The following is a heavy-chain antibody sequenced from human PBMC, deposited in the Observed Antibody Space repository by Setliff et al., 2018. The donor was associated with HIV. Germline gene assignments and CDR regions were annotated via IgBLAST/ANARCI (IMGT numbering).Heavy chain of an antibody. CDR1: GGSISSYY. J-gene: IGHJ4*02. CDR2: IHSSGST. D-gene: IGHD3-10*01. Sequence: SETLSLTCTISGGSISSYYWSWIRQPPGKGLEWIGNIHSSGSTNYNPSLKSRVTISRDTSENQFSLRLSSVTAADTAVYYCARGSYTVRIDYWGQGTRVTVSS. V-gene: IGHV4-4*09. CDR3: ARGSYTVRIDY.